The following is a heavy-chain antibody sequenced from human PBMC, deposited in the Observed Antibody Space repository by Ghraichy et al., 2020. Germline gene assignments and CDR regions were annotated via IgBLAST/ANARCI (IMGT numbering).Heavy chain of an antibody. Sequence: GGSLRLSCAASGFTFSTYGMNWVRQAPGKGLEWVSNIKQDGSEKYYIDSVVGRFTISRDNAKNSLYLQMNSLRTEDTAIYYCAGSVPHKYYSSFNFWGQGNTVIVSS. CDR3: AGSVPHKYYSSFNF. D-gene: IGHD3-10*01. CDR1: GFTFSTYG. J-gene: IGHJ3*01. V-gene: IGHV3-7*03. CDR2: IKQDGSEK.